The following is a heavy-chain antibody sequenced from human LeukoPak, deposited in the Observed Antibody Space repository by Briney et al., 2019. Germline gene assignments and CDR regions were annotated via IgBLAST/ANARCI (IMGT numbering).Heavy chain of an antibody. Sequence: GGTLRLSCAAFGFTFSNYVMSWVRQAPGKGLEWVSAISGSGGSTYYADSVKGRFTISRDNSKNTLYLQMNSLRAEDTAVFYCAKDSSVFHYDSRNFDYWGQGTLVTVSS. CDR1: GFTFSNYV. V-gene: IGHV3-23*01. D-gene: IGHD3-22*01. J-gene: IGHJ4*02. CDR3: AKDSSVFHYDSRNFDY. CDR2: ISGSGGST.